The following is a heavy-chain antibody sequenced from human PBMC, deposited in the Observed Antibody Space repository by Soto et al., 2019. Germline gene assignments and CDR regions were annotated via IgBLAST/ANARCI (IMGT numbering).Heavy chain of an antibody. V-gene: IGHV3-23*01. D-gene: IGHD3-22*01. J-gene: IGHJ4*02. CDR3: AKRFGAFGSSGPRGNFDY. Sequence: GGSLRLSCAASGFTFSSYAMSWVRQAPGKGLEWVSAISGSGGSTYYADSVKGRFTISRDNSKNTLYLQMNSLRAEDTAVYYCAKRFGAFGSSGPRGNFDYWGQGTLVTVSS. CDR2: ISGSGGST. CDR1: GFTFSSYA.